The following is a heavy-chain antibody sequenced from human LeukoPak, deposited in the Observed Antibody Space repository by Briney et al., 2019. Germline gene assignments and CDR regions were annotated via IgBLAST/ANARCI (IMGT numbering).Heavy chain of an antibody. CDR1: GVTVSSNF. Sequence: GGSLRLSCAASGVTVSSNFMSRVRQAPGKGLEWVSVIYSGGNTFYADSVKGRFTISRDNSKNMLYLQMNSLRVEDTAVYYCARVWFSGTYSEAFDIWGQGTLVTVSS. CDR3: ARVWFSGTYSEAFDI. CDR2: IYSGGNT. V-gene: IGHV3-66*01. D-gene: IGHD1-26*01. J-gene: IGHJ3*02.